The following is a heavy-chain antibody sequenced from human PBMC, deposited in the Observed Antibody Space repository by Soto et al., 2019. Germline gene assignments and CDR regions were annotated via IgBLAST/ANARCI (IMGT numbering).Heavy chain of an antibody. CDR2: ISAYNGNT. CDR1: GYTFTSYG. CDR3: ARDYMSGAWFGEPRDYYYYGMDV. J-gene: IGHJ6*02. V-gene: IGHV1-18*01. Sequence: ASVKVSCKASGYTFTSYGISWVRQAPGQGLEWMGWISAYNGNTNYAQKLQGRVTMTTDTSTSTAYMELRSLRSDDTAVYYCARDYMSGAWFGEPRDYYYYGMDVWGQGTTVTVSS. D-gene: IGHD3-10*01.